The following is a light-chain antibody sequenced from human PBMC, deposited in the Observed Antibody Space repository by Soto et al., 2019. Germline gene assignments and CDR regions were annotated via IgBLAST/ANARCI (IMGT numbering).Light chain of an antibody. CDR1: QSVRSN. J-gene: IGKJ4*01. V-gene: IGKV3-15*01. Sequence: EIVMTQSPATQSVSPGERATLFCRASQSVRSNFLAWYQQKPGQAPRLLIYGASTRATGVPARFSGSGSGTEFTLTISSLQSEDFAVYYCQQYSAWPLTFGGGTKVEIK. CDR3: QQYSAWPLT. CDR2: GAS.